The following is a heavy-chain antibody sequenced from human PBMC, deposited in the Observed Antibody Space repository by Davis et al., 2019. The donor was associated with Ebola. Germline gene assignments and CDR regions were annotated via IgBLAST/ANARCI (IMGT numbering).Heavy chain of an antibody. CDR3: ARVNFCIGSSCYSHDY. CDR1: GGSVSSGGYY. D-gene: IGHD2-15*01. V-gene: IGHV4-61*08. CDR2: IYYSGST. Sequence: MPSETLSLTCTVSGGSVSSGGYYWNWIRQPPGKGLEWIGYIYYSGSTDYNPSLKSRVTISADTPKNQFSLKLNSVTAADTAVYYCARVNFCIGSSCYSHDYWGPGTPVTVSS. J-gene: IGHJ4*02.